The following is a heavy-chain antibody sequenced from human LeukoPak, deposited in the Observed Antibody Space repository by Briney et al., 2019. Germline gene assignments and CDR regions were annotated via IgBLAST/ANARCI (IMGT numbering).Heavy chain of an antibody. CDR3: ARDSGSYYAFDY. D-gene: IGHD1-26*01. J-gene: IGHJ4*02. Sequence: GGSLRLSCAASGFAFSYYAMSWVRQAPGKGLEWVSGISGSGNTHYTDSVKGRFTISRDNSKNTLYLQMDSLRAEDAAVYYCARDSGSYYAFDYWGQGTLVTVSS. V-gene: IGHV3-23*01. CDR1: GFAFSYYA. CDR2: ISGSGNT.